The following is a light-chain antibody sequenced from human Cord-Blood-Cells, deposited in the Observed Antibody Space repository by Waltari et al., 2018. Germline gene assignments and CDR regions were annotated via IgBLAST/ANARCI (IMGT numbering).Light chain of an antibody. V-gene: IGLV2-14*01. CDR2: DVG. CDR3: SSYTSSSTV. CDR1: SSDVGGYNY. J-gene: IGLJ2*01. Sequence: QSALTQPASVSGSPGQSITISCTGTSSDVGGYNYVSWYQQHPGKAPKLMIYDVGKRPSGVSNRFSGSKSGNTASLTISGLQAEDEADYYCSSYTSSSTVFGGGTKLTVL.